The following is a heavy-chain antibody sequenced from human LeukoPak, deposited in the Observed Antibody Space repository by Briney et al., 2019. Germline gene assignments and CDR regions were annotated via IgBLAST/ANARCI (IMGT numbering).Heavy chain of an antibody. CDR1: GFTFSSYN. V-gene: IGHV3-21*01. CDR2: VDFRSSNI. Sequence: GGSLRLSCAASGFTFSSYNMNWVRQAPGKGLEWVSSVDFRSSNIYYADSVKGRLTISRDNAKNSLYLQMNSLRAEDTAVYYCARGDSFDYWGQGTLVTVSS. J-gene: IGHJ4*02. CDR3: ARGDSFDY.